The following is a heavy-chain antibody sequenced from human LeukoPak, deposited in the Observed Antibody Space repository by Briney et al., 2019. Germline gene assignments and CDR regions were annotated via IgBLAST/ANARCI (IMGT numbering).Heavy chain of an antibody. Sequence: ETLSLTCTVSGGSFSTYYWSWVRQAPGKGLEWVGRIKSKTDGGTTDYAAPVKGRFTISRDDSKNTLYLQMNSLKTEDTAVYYCTTDSEVVTNDYWGQGTLVTVSS. CDR3: TTDSEVVTNDY. D-gene: IGHD2-21*02. V-gene: IGHV3-15*01. CDR1: GGSFSTYY. CDR2: IKSKTDGGTT. J-gene: IGHJ4*02.